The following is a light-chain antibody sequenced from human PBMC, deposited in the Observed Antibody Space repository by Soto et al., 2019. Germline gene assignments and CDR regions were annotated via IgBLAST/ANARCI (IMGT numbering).Light chain of an antibody. Sequence: EIVMTQSPATLSVSPGERATLSCRASQSASRNLAWYQQKPGQAPRLLIYGASTRATGIPATFSGSGSGTEFTLTISSLQSEDFAVSYCQQYNKWPLTFGGGTKVEIK. V-gene: IGKV3-15*01. J-gene: IGKJ4*01. CDR1: QSASRN. CDR2: GAS. CDR3: QQYNKWPLT.